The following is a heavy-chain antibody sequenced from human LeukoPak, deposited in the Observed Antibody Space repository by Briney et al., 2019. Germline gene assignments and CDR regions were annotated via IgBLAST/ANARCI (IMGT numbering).Heavy chain of an antibody. J-gene: IGHJ4*02. CDR3: AKRVAGFERFFDY. CDR1: GFTVSSNY. D-gene: IGHD6-19*01. V-gene: IGHV3-53*01. Sequence: PGGSLRLSCAASGFTVSSNYMSWVRQAPGKGLEWVSVIYSGGSTYYADSVKGRFTISRDNSKNTLYLQMNSLRAEDTAVYYCAKRVAGFERFFDYWGQGTLVTVSS. CDR2: IYSGGST.